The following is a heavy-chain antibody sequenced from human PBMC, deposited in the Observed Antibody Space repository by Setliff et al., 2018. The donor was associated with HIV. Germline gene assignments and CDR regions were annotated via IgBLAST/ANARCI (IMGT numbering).Heavy chain of an antibody. CDR3: ATHYYGSGSYSKGYDY. V-gene: IGHV3-33*08. Sequence: SLRLSCAASGFTFSSYGMHWVRQAPGKGLEWVALIWYDGRNKYYVDSVKGRFTISRDNSKNTLYLQMNSLRPEDTAVYFCATHYYGSGSYSKGYDYWGQGTLVTVSS. CDR2: IWYDGRNK. D-gene: IGHD3-10*01. J-gene: IGHJ4*02. CDR1: GFTFSSYG.